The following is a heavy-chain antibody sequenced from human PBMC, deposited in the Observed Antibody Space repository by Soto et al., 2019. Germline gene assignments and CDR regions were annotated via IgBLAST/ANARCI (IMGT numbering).Heavy chain of an antibody. D-gene: IGHD3-16*01. Sequence: QLVQSGSEVKKPGSSVKVSCQASGGTFSGYVVTWVRQAPGQGLEWMGEFVPLFGTTNYAQRFSGRITITAEESTSTAYMERRTLRSDDMAVYYCATHGLGVSSPPYFDNWGQGTLVTVSS. V-gene: IGHV1-69*01. CDR3: ATHGLGVSSPPYFDN. J-gene: IGHJ4*02. CDR1: GGTFSGYV. CDR2: FVPLFGTT.